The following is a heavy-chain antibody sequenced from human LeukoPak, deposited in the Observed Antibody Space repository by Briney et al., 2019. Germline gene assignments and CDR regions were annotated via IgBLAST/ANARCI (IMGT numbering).Heavy chain of an antibody. CDR3: ARDLRCGGDCPGY. Sequence: GGSLRLSCAASGFTFSSYETNWVRQAPGKGLEWVSYISGSGSTIYYADSVKGRFTISRDNAKNSLYLQMNSLRAEDTAVYYCARDLRCGGDCPGYWGQGTLVTVSS. CDR2: ISGSGSTI. D-gene: IGHD2-21*02. J-gene: IGHJ4*02. V-gene: IGHV3-48*03. CDR1: GFTFSSYE.